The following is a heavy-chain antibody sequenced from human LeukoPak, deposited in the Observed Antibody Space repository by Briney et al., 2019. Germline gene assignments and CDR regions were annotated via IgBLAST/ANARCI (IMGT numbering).Heavy chain of an antibody. CDR3: AKDIRGSTSWYGLDY. V-gene: IGHV3-43D*03. Sequence: GGSLRLSCAASGFTFSSYEMNWVRQAPGKGLEWVSLISWDGGSTYYADSVKGRFTISRDNSKNSLYLQMNNLRAEDTALYYCAKDIRGSTSWYGLDYWGQGTLVTVSS. J-gene: IGHJ4*02. CDR2: ISWDGGST. D-gene: IGHD6-13*01. CDR1: GFTFSSYE.